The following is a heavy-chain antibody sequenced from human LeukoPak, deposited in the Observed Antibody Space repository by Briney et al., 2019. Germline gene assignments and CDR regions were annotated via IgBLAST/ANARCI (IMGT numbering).Heavy chain of an antibody. CDR2: INHSGST. CDR3: ARGQGDIVVVPAATLYYYYYYMDV. Sequence: SETLSLTCAVYGGSFSGYYWSWIRQPPGKGLEWIGEINHSGSTNYNPSLKSRVTISVDTSKNQFSLKLSSVTAADTAVYYCARGQGDIVVVPAATLYYYYYYMDVWGKGTTVTASS. V-gene: IGHV4-34*01. J-gene: IGHJ6*03. D-gene: IGHD2-2*01. CDR1: GGSFSGYY.